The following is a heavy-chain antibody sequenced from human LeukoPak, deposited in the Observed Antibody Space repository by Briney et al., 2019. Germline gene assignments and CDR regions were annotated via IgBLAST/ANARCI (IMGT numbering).Heavy chain of an antibody. CDR1: GYTFTGFY. J-gene: IGHJ5*02. D-gene: IGHD6-13*01. V-gene: IGHV1-2*02. Sequence: ASVKVSCKASGYTFTGFYMHWVRQAPGQGLEWMGWINPNSGGTNYAQKFQGRVPMTRDTSISTAYMELSRLRSDDTAVYYCARDHGTDRYSGSWYDWFDPWGQGTLVTVSS. CDR2: INPNSGGT. CDR3: ARDHGTDRYSGSWYDWFDP.